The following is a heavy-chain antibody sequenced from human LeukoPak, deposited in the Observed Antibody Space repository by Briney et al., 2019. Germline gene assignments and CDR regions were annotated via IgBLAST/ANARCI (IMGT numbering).Heavy chain of an antibody. D-gene: IGHD1-1*01. V-gene: IGHV1-2*02. CDR2: LNPNSGGT. J-gene: IGHJ6*02. CDR3: ARDKGQYSWYGLDV. CDR1: GYTFIDYY. Sequence: GASVKVSCKASGYTFIDYYLQWVRQAPGQGLEWMGWLNPNSGGTSLAQKFQGRVTFTRDTSISTAYIELSRLRSDDTAVYYCARDKGQYSWYGLDVWGQGTTVIVSS.